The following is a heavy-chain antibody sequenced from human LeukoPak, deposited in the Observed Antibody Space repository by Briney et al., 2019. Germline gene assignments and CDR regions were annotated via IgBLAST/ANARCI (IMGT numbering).Heavy chain of an antibody. D-gene: IGHD6-13*01. V-gene: IGHV3-7*01. Sequence: LPGGSLRLSCVASGFTFSRDWMNWVRQAPGKGLEWVANIKQDGSEKYYVDSVKGRFTISRDNAKNSLYLQMNSLRAEDTAVYYCAKGKTGAGTAPDYWGQGTLVTVSS. CDR2: IKQDGSEK. J-gene: IGHJ4*02. CDR1: GFTFSRDW. CDR3: AKGKTGAGTAPDY.